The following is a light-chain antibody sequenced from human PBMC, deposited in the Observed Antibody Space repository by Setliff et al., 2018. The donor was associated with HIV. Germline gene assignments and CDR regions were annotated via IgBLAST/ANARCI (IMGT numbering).Light chain of an antibody. CDR3: SSYTSSSTWV. J-gene: IGLJ3*02. CDR2: DVS. Sequence: QSVLTQPASVSGSPGQSITISCTGTSSDVGPYNYVSWYQQHPGKAPKLMIYDVSNRPSGVSNRFSGSKSGNTASLTISGLQAEDEADYYCSSYTSSSTWVFGGGTQLTVL. V-gene: IGLV2-14*01. CDR1: SSDVGPYNY.